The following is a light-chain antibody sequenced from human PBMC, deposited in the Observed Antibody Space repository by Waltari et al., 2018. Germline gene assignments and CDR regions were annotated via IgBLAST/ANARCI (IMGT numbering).Light chain of an antibody. V-gene: IGKV3-11*01. CDR1: ESVSSS. Sequence: EIVLTQSPATLSFSPGERATLSCRASESVSSSLAWYQQKPGHAPRLLIYDASNRATGIPARFSGGGSGTDFTLTISSLEPEDFAVYHCQQRSDWPLTFGGGTKVEIK. J-gene: IGKJ4*01. CDR2: DAS. CDR3: QQRSDWPLT.